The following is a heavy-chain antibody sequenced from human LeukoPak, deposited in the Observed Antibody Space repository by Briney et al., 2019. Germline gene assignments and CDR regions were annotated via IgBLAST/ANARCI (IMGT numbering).Heavy chain of an antibody. CDR1: GSTFSSYA. CDR2: IIPILGIA. D-gene: IGHD6-13*01. CDR3: AREIAAAGSNWFDP. J-gene: IGHJ5*02. V-gene: IGHV1-69*04. Sequence: AASVKVSCKASGSTFSSYAISWVRQAPGQGLEWMGRIIPILGIANYAQKFQGRVTITADKSTSTAYMELSSLRSEDTAVYYCAREIAAAGSNWFDPWGQGTLVTVSS.